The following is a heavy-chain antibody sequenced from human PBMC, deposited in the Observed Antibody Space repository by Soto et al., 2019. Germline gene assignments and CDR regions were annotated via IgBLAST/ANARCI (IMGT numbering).Heavy chain of an antibody. D-gene: IGHD2-21*02. CDR3: AKDSRILVVTADYDY. J-gene: IGHJ4*01. Sequence: GGSLRLSCAASGFTFSSYAMHWVRQAPGKGLEWVAVISYDGSNKYYADSVKGRFTISRDNSKNTLYLQMNSLRAEDTAVYYCAKDSRILVVTADYDYWGQGTVLPVSS. V-gene: IGHV3-30-3*01. CDR2: ISYDGSNK. CDR1: GFTFSSYA.